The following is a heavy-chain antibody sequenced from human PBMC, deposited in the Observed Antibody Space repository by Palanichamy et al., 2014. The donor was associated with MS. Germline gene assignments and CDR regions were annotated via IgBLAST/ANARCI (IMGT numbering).Heavy chain of an antibody. CDR3: ARRPPYLLGYFDY. CDR2: IYYSGST. Sequence: QLQLQESGPGLVKPSETLSLTCTVSGGSISSSSYYWGWIRQPPGKGLEWLGSIYYSGSTYYNPSLNSRITISIDTSKNQFSLKLSSVTAADTAVYYCARRPPYLLGYFDYWGQGTLVTVSS. J-gene: IGHJ4*02. V-gene: IGHV4-39*01. CDR1: GGSISSSSYY. D-gene: IGHD2-15*01.